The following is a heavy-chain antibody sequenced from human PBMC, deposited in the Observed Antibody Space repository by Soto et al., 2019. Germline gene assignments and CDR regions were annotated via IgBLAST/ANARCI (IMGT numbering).Heavy chain of an antibody. D-gene: IGHD2-15*01. CDR2: ISNDGSNK. J-gene: IGHJ3*02. CDR3: AKDGRAVGVVSAHDAFDI. CDR1: GFTFSRYG. V-gene: IGHV3-30*18. Sequence: GGSLRLSCAASGFTFSRYGMHWVRQAPGKGLEWVVVISNDGSNKYYADSVKGRFTISRDNSKNTLYLQMNSLRAEDTAVYYCAKDGRAVGVVSAHDAFDIWGQGTMVTVSS.